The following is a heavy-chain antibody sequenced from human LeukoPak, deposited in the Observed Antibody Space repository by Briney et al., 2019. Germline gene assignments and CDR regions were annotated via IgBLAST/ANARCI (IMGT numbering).Heavy chain of an antibody. CDR3: ARAAAGMTLDY. CDR2: IWYDGSNK. CDR1: GFTFSSYG. Sequence: GGSLRLSCAASGFTFSSYGMHWVRQAPGKGLEWVAVIWYDGSNKYYADSVKGRFTISRDNSKNTLYLQMNSLRAEDTAVYCCARAAAGMTLDYWGQGTLVTVSS. V-gene: IGHV3-33*01. J-gene: IGHJ4*02. D-gene: IGHD6-13*01.